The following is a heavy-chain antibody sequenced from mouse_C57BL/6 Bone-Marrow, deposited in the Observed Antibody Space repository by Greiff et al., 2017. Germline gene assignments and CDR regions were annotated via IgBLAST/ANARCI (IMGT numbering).Heavy chain of an antibody. CDR3: ARPYYSNYWYFDV. CDR2: IYPGSGST. V-gene: IGHV1-55*01. CDR1: GYTFTSYW. D-gene: IGHD2-5*01. Sequence: QVQLQQPGAELVKPGTSVKMSCKASGYTFTSYWITWVKQRPGQGLEWIGDIYPGSGSTNYNEKFKSKATLTVDTSSSTAYMQLRSLTSEDSAGYCWARPYYSNYWYFDVGGTGTTVTVSA. J-gene: IGHJ1*03.